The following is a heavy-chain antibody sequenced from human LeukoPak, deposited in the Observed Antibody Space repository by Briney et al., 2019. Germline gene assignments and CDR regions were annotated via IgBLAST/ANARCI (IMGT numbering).Heavy chain of an antibody. J-gene: IGHJ4*02. CDR1: GFTFSSYA. Sequence: PGGSLRLSCAASGFTFSSYAMHWVRQAPGKGLEWVAVISYDGSNKYYADSVKGRFTISRDNSKNTLYLQMNSLRAEDTAVYYCARDHEPLGYCSGDSCYSHGLDYWGQGTLVTVSS. CDR2: ISYDGSNK. CDR3: ARDHEPLGYCSGDSCYSHGLDY. D-gene: IGHD2-15*01. V-gene: IGHV3-30-3*01.